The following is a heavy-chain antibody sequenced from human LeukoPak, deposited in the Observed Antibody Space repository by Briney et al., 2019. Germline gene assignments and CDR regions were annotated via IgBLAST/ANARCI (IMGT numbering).Heavy chain of an antibody. Sequence: GGSLRLSCVASGFTLSNYWMSWVRQAPGKGLEWVANIKEDGSEKYYAGSVKGRFPISRDNAKNSLYLHMDSLTAEDTAIYYCARDWVAGVPFDAFDIWGQGTMVSVSS. CDR1: GFTLSNYW. J-gene: IGHJ3*02. CDR3: ARDWVAGVPFDAFDI. V-gene: IGHV3-7*01. D-gene: IGHD3-10*01. CDR2: IKEDGSEK.